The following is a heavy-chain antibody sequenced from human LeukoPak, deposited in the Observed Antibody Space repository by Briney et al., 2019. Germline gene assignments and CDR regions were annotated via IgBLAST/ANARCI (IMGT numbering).Heavy chain of an antibody. CDR1: GFTFSSYA. V-gene: IGHV3-30-3*01. J-gene: IGHJ4*02. Sequence: GGSLRLSCAASGFTFSSYAMHWVRQAPGKGLEWVAVISYDGSNKYYADSVKGRFTISRDNAKNSLFLQTNSLRVDDTAVYYCARDSGWFRFDYWGQGTLVTVSS. CDR3: ARDSGWFRFDY. CDR2: ISYDGSNK. D-gene: IGHD6-19*01.